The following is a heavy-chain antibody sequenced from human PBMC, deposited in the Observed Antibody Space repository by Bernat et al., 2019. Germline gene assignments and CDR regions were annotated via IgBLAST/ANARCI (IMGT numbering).Heavy chain of an antibody. Sequence: QVHLQQWGAGLLKPAETLSLTCGVYGESLRGYYWSWIRQPPGKGLEWIGEVSQNGKTNYNQSLKSRVIISLDMSKNQFSLNVTSVTAADTALYCCARDRNRGRFDPWGQAILVTVSP. CDR2: VSQNGKT. V-gene: IGHV4-34*01. J-gene: IGHJ5*02. CDR3: ARDRNRGRFDP. CDR1: GESLRGYY.